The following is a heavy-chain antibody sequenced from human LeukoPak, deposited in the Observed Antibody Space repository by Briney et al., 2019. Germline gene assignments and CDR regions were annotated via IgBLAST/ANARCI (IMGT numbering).Heavy chain of an antibody. D-gene: IGHD3-10*01. CDR2: IYPSGRS. J-gene: IGHJ4*02. CDR1: GGSISTDY. Sequence: SETLSLTCTVSGGSISTDYWNWIRQPPGKGLGWIGYIYPSGRSNYSPSLKSRVTISADTSKRQFSLKLTSVTAADTAIYYCASFYYGSGLAVDYWGQGILVTVSS. V-gene: IGHV4-4*09. CDR3: ASFYYGSGLAVDY.